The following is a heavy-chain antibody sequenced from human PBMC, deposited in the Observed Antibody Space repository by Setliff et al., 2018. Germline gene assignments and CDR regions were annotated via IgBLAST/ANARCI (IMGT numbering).Heavy chain of an antibody. CDR3: ARERGDIVTTTSYYYYLDV. V-gene: IGHV1-18*01. CDR2: ISAYNGNT. D-gene: IGHD5-12*01. CDR1: GYTFTSYG. J-gene: IGHJ6*03. Sequence: ASVKVSCKASGYTFTSYGISWVRQAPGQGLEWMGWISAYNGNTNYAQKLQGRVTMTTDTSTSTAYMELSSLRSEDTAVYYCARERGDIVTTTSYYYYLDVWGKGTTVTVSS.